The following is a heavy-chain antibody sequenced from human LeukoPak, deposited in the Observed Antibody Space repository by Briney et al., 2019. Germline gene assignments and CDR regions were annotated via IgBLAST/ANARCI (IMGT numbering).Heavy chain of an antibody. CDR1: GGSISSSSYY. CDR2: INHSGST. J-gene: IGHJ5*02. CDR3: ASSTANWFDP. D-gene: IGHD4-17*01. Sequence: SETLSLTCTVSGGSISSSSYYWGWIRQPPGKGLEWIGEINHSGSTNYNPSLKSRVTISVDTSKNQFSLKLSSVTAADTAVYYCASSTANWFDPWGQGTLVTVSS. V-gene: IGHV4-39*07.